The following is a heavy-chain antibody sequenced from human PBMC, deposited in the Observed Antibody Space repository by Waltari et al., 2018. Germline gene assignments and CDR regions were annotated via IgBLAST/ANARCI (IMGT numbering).Heavy chain of an antibody. D-gene: IGHD2-21*01. V-gene: IGHV1-2*02. CDR2: INPRTGVT. CDR3: ARTILSRDHDGFDV. CDR1: GDTLNDYY. Sequence: QVQLVQSGAEVKKPGASVKVSCKASGDTLNDYYVHWVRQAPGQGLEWMGWINPRTGVTTFAQKFQGRVTVTCDTSATTAYMEVTSLRSDDTAVYFCARTILSRDHDGFDVWGQGTLVTVSS. J-gene: IGHJ3*01.